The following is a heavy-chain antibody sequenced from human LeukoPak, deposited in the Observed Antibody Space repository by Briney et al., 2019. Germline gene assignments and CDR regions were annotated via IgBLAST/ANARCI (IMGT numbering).Heavy chain of an antibody. CDR1: GFTFSSYS. V-gene: IGHV3-21*01. CDR2: ISSSSSYI. J-gene: IGHJ6*02. Sequence: GGSLRLSCAASGFTFSSYSMNWVRQAPGKGLEWVSSISSSSSYIYYADSVKGRFTISRDNAKNSLYLQTNSLRAEDTAVYYCARDLNPIAAAGDYYYGMDVWGQGTTVTVSS. CDR3: ARDLNPIAAAGDYYYGMDV. D-gene: IGHD6-13*01.